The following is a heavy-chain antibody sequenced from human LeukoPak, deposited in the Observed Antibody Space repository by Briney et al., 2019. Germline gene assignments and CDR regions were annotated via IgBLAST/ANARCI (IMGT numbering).Heavy chain of an antibody. CDR2: IIPIFGTA. CDR1: GGTFSSYA. V-gene: IGHV1-69*05. Sequence: ASVKVSCKASGGTFSSYAISWVRQAPGQGLEWMGRIIPIFGTANYAQKFQGRVTITTDESTSTAYMELGSLRSEDTAVYYCARDLGGSSWYYYFDYWGQGTLVTVSS. J-gene: IGHJ4*02. D-gene: IGHD6-13*01. CDR3: ARDLGGSSWYYYFDY.